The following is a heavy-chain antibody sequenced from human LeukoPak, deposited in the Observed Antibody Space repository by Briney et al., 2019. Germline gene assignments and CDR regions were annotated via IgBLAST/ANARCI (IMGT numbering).Heavy chain of an antibody. Sequence: GGSLRLSCAASGFTFSSYWMHWVRQAPGKGLEWVSAISGSGGSTYYADSVKGRFTISRDNSENTLYLQMNSLRAEDTAVYYCAKVDYGDYPYYFDYWGQGTLVTVSS. CDR2: ISGSGGST. J-gene: IGHJ4*02. V-gene: IGHV3-23*01. D-gene: IGHD4-17*01. CDR3: AKVDYGDYPYYFDY. CDR1: GFTFSSYW.